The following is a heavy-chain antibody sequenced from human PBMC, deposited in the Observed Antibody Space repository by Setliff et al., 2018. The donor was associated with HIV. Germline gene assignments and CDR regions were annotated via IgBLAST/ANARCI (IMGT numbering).Heavy chain of an antibody. V-gene: IGHV3-48*03. D-gene: IGHD6-13*01. J-gene: IGHJ4*02. Sequence: PGGSLRLSCAASGFTFSSYEMNWVRQAPGKGLEWVSYISSSGGVIYYADSVKGRFTISRDNSKNTLYLQVNSLRAEDTAVYYCASFLFTSSWYGLEYWGRGTLVTVSS. CDR3: ASFLFTSSWYGLEY. CDR2: ISSSGGVI. CDR1: GFTFSSYE.